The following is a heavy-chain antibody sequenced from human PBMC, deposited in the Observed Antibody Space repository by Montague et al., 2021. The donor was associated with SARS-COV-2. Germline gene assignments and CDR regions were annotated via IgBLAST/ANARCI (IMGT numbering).Heavy chain of an antibody. D-gene: IGHD3-10*01. Sequence: SETLSLTCTGAGGSISSNYWNWIRQPPGRGLEWIGYIYYSGSTNYNPSLESRVTISADTSKNHFSLKLRSVTAADTAVYYCAREISGPDYFDYWGQGTLVTVSS. J-gene: IGHJ4*02. V-gene: IGHV4-59*01. CDR1: GGSISSNY. CDR2: IYYSGST. CDR3: AREISGPDYFDY.